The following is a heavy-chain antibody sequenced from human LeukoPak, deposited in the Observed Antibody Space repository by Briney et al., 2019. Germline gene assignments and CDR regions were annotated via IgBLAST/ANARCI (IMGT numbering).Heavy chain of an antibody. D-gene: IGHD3-16*01. Sequence: ASVKVSCKASGYTFTSYDINWVRQATGQGLEWMGWINPNSGGTNYAQKFQGRVTMTRDTSISTAYMELSRLRSDDTAVYYCARGLFDYWGQGTLVTVSS. CDR2: INPNSGGT. CDR1: GYTFTSYD. V-gene: IGHV1-2*02. J-gene: IGHJ4*02. CDR3: ARGLFDY.